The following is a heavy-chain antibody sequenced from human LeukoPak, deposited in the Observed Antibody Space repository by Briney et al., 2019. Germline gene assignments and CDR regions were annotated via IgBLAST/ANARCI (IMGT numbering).Heavy chain of an antibody. CDR1: GFTFSTFP. CDR3: ARGAGTTVYYIDV. V-gene: IGHV3-30*01. D-gene: IGHD1-7*01. Sequence: GGSLRLSCAASGFTFSTFPMPWVRQAPGKGLQWLAVISSDGANEYYADSVQGRLTISRDNSKNTLFLPMNRLKTEDTAVYYCARGAGTTVYYIDVWGNGTTVTVSS. J-gene: IGHJ6*03. CDR2: ISSDGANE.